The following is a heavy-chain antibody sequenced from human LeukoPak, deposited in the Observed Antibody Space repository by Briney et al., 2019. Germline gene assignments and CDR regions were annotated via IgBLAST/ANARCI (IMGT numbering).Heavy chain of an antibody. CDR2: IVVGSGNT. Sequence: SVTVSCKASGLTFTSSAMQWVRQARGQRLEWIGWIVVGSGNTNYAQKFQERVTITRDMSTSTAYMELRSLRSEDTAVYYCAADLGVTSVAGYDAFDIWGQGTMVTVSS. J-gene: IGHJ3*02. V-gene: IGHV1-58*02. D-gene: IGHD6-19*01. CDR1: GLTFTSSA. CDR3: AADLGVTSVAGYDAFDI.